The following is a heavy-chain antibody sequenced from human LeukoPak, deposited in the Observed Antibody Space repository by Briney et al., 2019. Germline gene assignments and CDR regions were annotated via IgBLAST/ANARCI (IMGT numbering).Heavy chain of an antibody. D-gene: IGHD6-13*01. CDR3: ARKYSSSHHGTFDY. V-gene: IGHV3-64*01. CDR2: ISSNGGST. J-gene: IGHJ4*02. CDR1: GFTFSSYA. Sequence: PGGSLRLSCAASGFTFSSYAMHWVRQAPGKGLEYVSGISSNGGSTYYANSVKGRFTISRDNSKNTLYLQMGSLRAEDTAVYYCARKYSSSHHGTFDYWGQGTLVTVSP.